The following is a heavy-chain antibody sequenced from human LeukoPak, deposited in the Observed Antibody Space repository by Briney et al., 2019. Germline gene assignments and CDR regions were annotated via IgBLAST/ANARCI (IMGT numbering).Heavy chain of an antibody. D-gene: IGHD6-19*01. CDR2: ISSSSSYI. V-gene: IGHV3-21*01. CDR3: ASPPAGGVAVAGTFYY. Sequence: GGSLRLSCAASGFTFSSYSMNWVRQAPGKGLEWVSSISSSSSYIYYADSVKGRFTISRDNAKNSLYLQMNSLRAEDTAVYYCASPPAGGVAVAGTFYYWGQGTLATVSS. CDR1: GFTFSSYS. J-gene: IGHJ4*02.